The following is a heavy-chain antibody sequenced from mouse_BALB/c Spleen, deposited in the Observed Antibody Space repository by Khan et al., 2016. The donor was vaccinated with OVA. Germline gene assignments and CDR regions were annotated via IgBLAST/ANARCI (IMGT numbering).Heavy chain of an antibody. CDR3: VKQNYGTLYAMDY. Sequence: QVQLKESGPALVAPSQSLSITCTVSGFSLTSYGVNWVRQPPGKGLEWLGVIWGDGRTNYHSVLLSRLSISKYNSKSQVFLKLNSLQTDDTATYYWVKQNYGTLYAMDYWGQGTAVTVSS. J-gene: IGHJ4*01. CDR2: IWGDGRT. CDR1: GFSLTSYG. V-gene: IGHV2-3*01. D-gene: IGHD2-1*01.